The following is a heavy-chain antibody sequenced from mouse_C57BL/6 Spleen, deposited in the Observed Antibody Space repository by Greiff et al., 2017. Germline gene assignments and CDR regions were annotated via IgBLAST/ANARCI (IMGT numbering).Heavy chain of an antibody. J-gene: IGHJ2*01. CDR2: IYPGDGDT. V-gene: IGHV1-82*01. CDR3: AIDYYGSSFVDY. Sequence: LEESGPELVKPGASVKISCKASGYAFSSSWMNWVKQRPGKGLEWIGRIYPGDGDTNYNGKFKGKATLTADKSSSTAYMQLSSLTSEDSAVYFCAIDYYGSSFVDYWGQGTTLTVSS. CDR1: GYAFSSSW. D-gene: IGHD1-1*01.